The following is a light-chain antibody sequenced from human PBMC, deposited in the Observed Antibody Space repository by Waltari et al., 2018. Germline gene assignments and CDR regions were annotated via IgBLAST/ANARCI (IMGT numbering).Light chain of an antibody. J-gene: IGLJ2*01. Sequence: QSALTQSASVSGSPGQSITISCTGTSSAVGSYNLVPWYQQHPGKAPKLMIYEGSKRPSGVSNRFSGSKSGNTASLTISGLQAEDEADYYCCSYAGSSTLVFGGGTKLTVL. CDR3: CSYAGSSTLV. CDR2: EGS. CDR1: SSAVGSYNL. V-gene: IGLV2-23*01.